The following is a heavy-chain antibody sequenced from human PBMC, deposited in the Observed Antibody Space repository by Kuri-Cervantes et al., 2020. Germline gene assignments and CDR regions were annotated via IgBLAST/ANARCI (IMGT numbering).Heavy chain of an antibody. CDR2: INHSGST. D-gene: IGHD4-23*01. J-gene: IGHJ4*02. V-gene: IGHV4-34*01. Sequence: SETLSLTCAVYGGSFSGYYWSWIRLPPGKGLEWIGEINHSGSTNYNPSLNSRVTISVDTSKNQYSLKLSSVTAAATAVYYCARGGGNSPFDYWGQGTLVTVSS. CDR3: ARGGGNSPFDY. CDR1: GGSFSGYY.